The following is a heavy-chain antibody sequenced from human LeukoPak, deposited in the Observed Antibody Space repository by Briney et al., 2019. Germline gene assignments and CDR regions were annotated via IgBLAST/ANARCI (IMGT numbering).Heavy chain of an antibody. Sequence: ASVKVSCKASGYTFTSYDINWVRQATGQGLEWMGWMNPNSGNTGYAQKFQGRVTMTRNTSISTAYMELSSLRSEDTAAYYCARGSGYYDSSGYYYPPYYFDYWGQGTLVTVSS. CDR1: GYTFTSYD. D-gene: IGHD3-22*01. V-gene: IGHV1-8*01. CDR3: ARGSGYYDSSGYYYPPYYFDY. CDR2: MNPNSGNT. J-gene: IGHJ4*02.